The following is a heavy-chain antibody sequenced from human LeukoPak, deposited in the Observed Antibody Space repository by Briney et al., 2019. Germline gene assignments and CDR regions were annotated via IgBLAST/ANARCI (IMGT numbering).Heavy chain of an antibody. D-gene: IGHD3-16*02. Sequence: PSETLSLTCTVSGGSISSSSYCWGWIRQPPGNGLEWIGSIYYSGSTYYNPSLKSRVTISVDTSKNQFSLKLSSVTAADTAVYYCARAHRGQNFDYWGQGTLVTVSS. J-gene: IGHJ4*02. CDR3: ARAHRGQNFDY. CDR2: IYYSGST. CDR1: GGSISSSSYC. V-gene: IGHV4-39*07.